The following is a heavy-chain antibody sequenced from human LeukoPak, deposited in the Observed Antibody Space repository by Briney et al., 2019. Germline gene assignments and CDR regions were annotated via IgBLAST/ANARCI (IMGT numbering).Heavy chain of an antibody. CDR2: INPNSGGT. D-gene: IGHD2/OR15-2a*01. CDR1: GYTFTGYY. Sequence: ASVKVSCKASGYTFTGYYMHWVRQAPGQGLGWMGWINPNSGGTNYAQKFQGWVTMTRDTSISTAYMELSRLRSDDTAVYYCARGLGISRSRAKYYFDYWGQGTLVTVSS. CDR3: ARGLGISRSRAKYYFDY. V-gene: IGHV1-2*04. J-gene: IGHJ4*02.